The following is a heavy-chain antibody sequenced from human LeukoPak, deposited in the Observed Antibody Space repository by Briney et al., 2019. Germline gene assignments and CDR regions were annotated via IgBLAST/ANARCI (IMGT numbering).Heavy chain of an antibody. J-gene: IGHJ3*02. V-gene: IGHV1-69*13. CDR2: ITPIFGTA. D-gene: IGHD4-23*01. CDR1: GGTFSSYA. Sequence: SVKVSCKASGGTFSSYAISWVRQAPGQGLEWMGGITPIFGTANYAQKFQGRVTITADESTSTAYMELSSLRSEDTAVYYCARPTTVDDAFDIWGQGTMVTVSS. CDR3: ARPTTVDDAFDI.